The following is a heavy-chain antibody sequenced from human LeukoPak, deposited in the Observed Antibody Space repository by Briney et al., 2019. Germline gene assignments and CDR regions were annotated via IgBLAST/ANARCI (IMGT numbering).Heavy chain of an antibody. Sequence: ASVKVSCKASGYTITSYGISWVRQGPGQGLEWLGWISAYNGNTNYAQKLQDRVTMTTDTSTSTGYMELRSLTSDDTAMYYCARVWAYCSGGACYDYWGQGTLVTVSS. V-gene: IGHV1-18*01. CDR2: ISAYNGNT. J-gene: IGHJ4*02. CDR1: GYTITSYG. D-gene: IGHD2-15*01. CDR3: ARVWAYCSGGACYDY.